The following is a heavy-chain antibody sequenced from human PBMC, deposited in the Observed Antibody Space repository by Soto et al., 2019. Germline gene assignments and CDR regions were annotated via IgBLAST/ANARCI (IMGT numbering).Heavy chain of an antibody. Sequence: PGGSLRLSCAASGITFSDSYMSWIRQAPGKGLEWVSYISDRASTIYYADSVKGRFFISRDNAKNSLYLQMNSLRVEDTAVYYCASLLEWNPFAFEMWGQGTMVTVSS. CDR2: ISDRASTI. V-gene: IGHV3-11*01. CDR1: GITFSDSY. D-gene: IGHD1-1*01. CDR3: ASLLEWNPFAFEM. J-gene: IGHJ3*02.